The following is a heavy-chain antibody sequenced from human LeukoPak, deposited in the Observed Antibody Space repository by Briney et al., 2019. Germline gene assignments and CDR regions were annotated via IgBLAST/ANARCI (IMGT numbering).Heavy chain of an antibody. V-gene: IGHV1-46*01. D-gene: IGHD2-15*01. Sequence: ASVKVSCKASGYTFTFYYTHWVRQAPGQGLEWMGIINPSGGSTNYAQKFQGRVTMTRDMSTSTVYMELSSLRSEDTAVYFCAREGNCSGVSCYSFEYWGQGSLVTVSS. J-gene: IGHJ4*02. CDR3: AREGNCSGVSCYSFEY. CDR2: INPSGGST. CDR1: GYTFTFYY.